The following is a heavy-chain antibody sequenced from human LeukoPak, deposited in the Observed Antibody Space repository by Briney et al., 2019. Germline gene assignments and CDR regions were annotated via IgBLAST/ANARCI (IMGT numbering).Heavy chain of an antibody. J-gene: IGHJ3*02. CDR3: AKSPSSSSWPDAFDI. CDR1: GFTFSSYS. Sequence: GGSLRLSCAASGFTFSSYSMNWVRQAPGKGLEWVSSISSSSSYIYYADSVKGRFTISRDNSKNTLYLQMNSLRAEDTAVYYCAKSPSSSSWPDAFDIWGQGTMVTVSS. V-gene: IGHV3-21*04. CDR2: ISSSSSYI. D-gene: IGHD6-13*01.